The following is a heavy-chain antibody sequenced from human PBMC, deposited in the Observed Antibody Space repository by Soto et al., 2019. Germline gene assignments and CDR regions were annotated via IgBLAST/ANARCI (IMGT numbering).Heavy chain of an antibody. V-gene: IGHV3-74*03. D-gene: IGHD3-22*01. CDR2: LSPDGSIT. CDR3: VRDVASCPDSVCSA. CDR1: GFSFSSNW. Sequence: PGGSLRLSCAASGFSFSSNWMNWFRQVPGKGLVWVSRLSPDGSITKYADSVAGRFTISRDNAKNTVYLQMNSLGAEDSAVYDCVRDVASCPDSVCSAWGEGPLVT. J-gene: IGHJ5*02.